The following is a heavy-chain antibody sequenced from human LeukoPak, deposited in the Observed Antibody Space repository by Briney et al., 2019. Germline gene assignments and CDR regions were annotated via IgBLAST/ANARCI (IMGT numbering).Heavy chain of an antibody. V-gene: IGHV5-51*01. Sequence: GESLKISCKGSGYSFTNYWIAWVRQMPGKGREWMGIIYPGDSDTRYSPSFQGQVTISADKSISTAYLQWSSLKASDTAMYYCARRSNYYDILNWFDPWGQGTLVTVSS. CDR3: ARRSNYYDILNWFDP. CDR2: IYPGDSDT. CDR1: GYSFTNYW. J-gene: IGHJ5*02. D-gene: IGHD3-22*01.